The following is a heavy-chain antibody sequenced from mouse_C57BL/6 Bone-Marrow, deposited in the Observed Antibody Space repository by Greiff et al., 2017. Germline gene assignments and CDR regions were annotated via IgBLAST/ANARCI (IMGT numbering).Heavy chain of an antibody. CDR3: ARPGDPYYFDY. CDR2: ISSGGSYT. V-gene: IGHV5-6*01. CDR1: GFTFSSYG. J-gene: IGHJ2*01. Sequence: EVKLVESGGDLVKPGGSLKLSCAASGFTFSSYGMSWVRQTPDKRLEWVATISSGGSYTYYPDSGKGRFTISRDNAKNTLYLQMSSLKSEDTAMYYCARPGDPYYFDYWGQGTTLTVSS.